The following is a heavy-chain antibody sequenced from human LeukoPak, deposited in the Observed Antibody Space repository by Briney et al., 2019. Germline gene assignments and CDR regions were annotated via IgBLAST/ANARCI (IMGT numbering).Heavy chain of an antibody. V-gene: IGHV3-33*06. Sequence: PGGSLRLSCAASGFTFRNYGMHWVRQAPGKGLEWVALIYFDGTNKYYTDSVKGRFTISRDNSENTVYMQMSSLRAEDTAVYYCAKDGGLWVSAHWGDSWGRGTLVTVSS. CDR1: GFTFRNYG. D-gene: IGHD7-27*01. CDR3: AKDGGLWVSAHWGDS. J-gene: IGHJ4*02. CDR2: IYFDGTNK.